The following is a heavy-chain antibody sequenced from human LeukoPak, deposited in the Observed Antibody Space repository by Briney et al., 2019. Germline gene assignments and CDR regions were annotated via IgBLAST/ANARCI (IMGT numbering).Heavy chain of an antibody. CDR2: IYSGGST. J-gene: IGHJ6*03. CDR3: ARDSKYCSGGSCCPYYYYYMDV. Sequence: GGSLRLSCAASGFTVSSNYMSWVRQAPGKGLEWVSVIYSGGSTYYADSVRGRFTISRDNSKHTLYLQMNSLRAEDTTVYYCARDSKYCSGGSCCPYYYYYMDVWGKGTTVTVSS. CDR1: GFTVSSNY. D-gene: IGHD2-15*01. V-gene: IGHV3-66*02.